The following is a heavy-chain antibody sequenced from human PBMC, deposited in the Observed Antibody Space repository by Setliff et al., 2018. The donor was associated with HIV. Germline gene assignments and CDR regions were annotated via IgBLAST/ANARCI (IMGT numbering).Heavy chain of an antibody. CDR1: GSFISSGDYY. CDR3: ARALGYCSTTSRYAEYFDY. D-gene: IGHD2-2*01. Sequence: SPCSTVSGSFISSGDYYWSWIRQHPGKGLEWIGYINYSGSTYYNPSLKSRLNISLDTSTNQFSLKLSSVTATDTAVYFCARALGYCSTTSRYAEYFDYWGQGTVVTVSS. CDR2: INYSGST. J-gene: IGHJ4*02. V-gene: IGHV4-31*03.